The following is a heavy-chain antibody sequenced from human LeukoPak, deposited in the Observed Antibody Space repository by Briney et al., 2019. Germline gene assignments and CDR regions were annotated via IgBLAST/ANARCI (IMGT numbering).Heavy chain of an antibody. J-gene: IGHJ4*02. CDR3: AKDPATSYYYDSSGYYMY. D-gene: IGHD3-22*01. CDR1: GFTFSSYA. Sequence: GGSLRLSCAASGFTFSSYATSWVRQAPGKGLEWVSAISGSGGSTYYADSVKGRFTISRDNSKNTLYLQMNSLRAEDTAVYYCAKDPATSYYYDSSGYYMYWGQGTLVTVSS. CDR2: ISGSGGST. V-gene: IGHV3-23*01.